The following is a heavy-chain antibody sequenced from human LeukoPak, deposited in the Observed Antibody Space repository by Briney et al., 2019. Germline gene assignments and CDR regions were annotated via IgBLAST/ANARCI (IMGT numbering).Heavy chain of an antibody. CDR3: VRWGTGKILDY. D-gene: IGHD3-16*01. J-gene: IGHJ4*02. V-gene: IGHV3-33*01. CDR1: GFTFSSHG. CDR2: IWYDGSNK. Sequence: PGRSLRLSCAASGFTFSSHGMHWVRQSPGKGLEWVAVIWYDGSNKYYADSVRGRFTISRDNSKSTVYLQMDSPRAEDTAVYYCVRWGTGKILDYWGQGTLVTVSS.